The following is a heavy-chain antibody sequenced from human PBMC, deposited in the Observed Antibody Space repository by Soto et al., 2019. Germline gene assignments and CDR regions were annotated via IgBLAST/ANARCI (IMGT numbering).Heavy chain of an antibody. CDR3: HGYGY. V-gene: IGHV3-53*01. J-gene: IGHJ4*02. D-gene: IGHD5-12*01. CDR2: IYSGGTI. Sequence: EVQVVESGGGLVQPGGSLRLSCAVSGFTVTINYMSWVRQAPGKGLEWVSVIYSGGTIYYADSVKGRFTISRDTSKNTLYLQMNCLSCDVTAVYYCHGYGYWGQGTLVTVSS. CDR1: GFTVTINY.